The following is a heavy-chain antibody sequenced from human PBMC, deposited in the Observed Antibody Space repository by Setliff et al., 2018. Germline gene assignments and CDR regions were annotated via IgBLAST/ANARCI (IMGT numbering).Heavy chain of an antibody. V-gene: IGHV3-48*02. D-gene: IGHD3-16*01. J-gene: IGHJ4*02. CDR1: QFTFSRHS. CDR3: ARDQGSYGYRAFDS. CDR2: LNSYGTME. Sequence: GGSLRLSCAASQFTFSRHSMSWVRQAPGKGLEWISNLNSYGTMEWYAASVKGRFTISRDNAKSSVYLQMNNLRDEDSAVYYCARDQGSYGYRAFDSWGEGALVTVSS.